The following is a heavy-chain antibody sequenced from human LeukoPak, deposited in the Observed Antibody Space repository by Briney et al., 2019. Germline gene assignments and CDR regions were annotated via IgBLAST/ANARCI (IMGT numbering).Heavy chain of an antibody. D-gene: IGHD3-10*01. V-gene: IGHV4-59*12. CDR1: GGSISSYY. CDR3: ARGSYYESDY. CDR2: IYYSGST. Sequence: SETLSLTCTVSGGSISSYYWSWIRQPPGKGLEWIGYIYYSGSTNYNPSLKSRVTISVDTSKNQFSLKLSSVTAADTAVYYCARGSYYESDYWGQGTLVTVSS. J-gene: IGHJ4*02.